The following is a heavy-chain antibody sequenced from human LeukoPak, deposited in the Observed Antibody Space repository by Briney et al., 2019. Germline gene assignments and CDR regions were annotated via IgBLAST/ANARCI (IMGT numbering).Heavy chain of an antibody. D-gene: IGHD3-9*01. CDR3: AKASPYYDILTGYYYYFDY. J-gene: IGHJ4*02. Sequence: SGGSLRLSCAASGFTFSSNAMSWVRQAPGKGLEWVSAVSVSADSTYYADSVKGRFTISRDNSRNMVYLQMNSLRVEDTAVYYCAKASPYYDILTGYYYYFDYWGQGTLVTVSS. CDR2: VSVSADST. CDR1: GFTFSSNA. V-gene: IGHV3-23*01.